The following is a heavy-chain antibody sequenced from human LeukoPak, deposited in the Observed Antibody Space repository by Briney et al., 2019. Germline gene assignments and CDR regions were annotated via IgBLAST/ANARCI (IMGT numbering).Heavy chain of an antibody. CDR3: AKDVAVAVVFRFDP. D-gene: IGHD6-19*01. CDR2: ISGSGGST. V-gene: IGHV3-23*01. Sequence: PGGSLRLSXAASGFTFSSYAMSWVGQAPGKGLEWVSAISGSGGSTYYADSVKGRFTISRDNSKNTLYLQMNSLRAEDTAVYYCAKDVAVAVVFRFDPWGQGTLVTVSS. J-gene: IGHJ5*02. CDR1: GFTFSSYA.